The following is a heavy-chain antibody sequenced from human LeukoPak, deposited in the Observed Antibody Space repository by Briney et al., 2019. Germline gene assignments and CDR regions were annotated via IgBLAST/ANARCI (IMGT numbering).Heavy chain of an antibody. CDR3: VREDTPATANY. V-gene: IGHV3-23*01. D-gene: IGHD2-21*02. Sequence: GGSLRLSCAASGFSFNNYAMVWVRQTPGKGLEWASAISGGGDITYYADSVKGRFTISRDNSKDTLFLQMHSLRPGDTAVYYCVREDTPATANYWGQGTLVTISS. CDR1: GFSFNNYA. CDR2: ISGGGDIT. J-gene: IGHJ4*02.